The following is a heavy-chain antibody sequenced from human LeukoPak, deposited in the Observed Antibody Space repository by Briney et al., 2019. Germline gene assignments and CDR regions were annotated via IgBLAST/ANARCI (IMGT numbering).Heavy chain of an antibody. D-gene: IGHD1-26*01. J-gene: IGHJ4*02. CDR3: ARARGSYSFDY. CDR1: GFTFSSYA. V-gene: IGHV3-11*01. CDR2: ISSSGSTI. Sequence: GGSLRLSCAASGFTFSSYAMSWIRQAPGKGLECISYISSSGSTIYYADSVKGRFTMSRDNAKNSLYLQMNSLRAEDTAVYYCARARGSYSFDYWGQGTLVTVSS.